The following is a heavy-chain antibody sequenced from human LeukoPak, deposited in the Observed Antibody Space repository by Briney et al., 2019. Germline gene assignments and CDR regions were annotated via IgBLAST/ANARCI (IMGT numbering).Heavy chain of an antibody. CDR3: ARDNFGSSWSRNYYGMDV. CDR1: GGPISSYY. Sequence: PSETLSLTCTVSGGPISSYYWSWIRQPPGKGLEWIGYIYYSGSTNYNPSLKSRVTISVDTSKNQFSLKLSSVTAADTAVYYCARDNFGSSWSRNYYGMDVWGKGTTVTVSS. V-gene: IGHV4-59*01. CDR2: IYYSGST. J-gene: IGHJ6*04. D-gene: IGHD6-13*01.